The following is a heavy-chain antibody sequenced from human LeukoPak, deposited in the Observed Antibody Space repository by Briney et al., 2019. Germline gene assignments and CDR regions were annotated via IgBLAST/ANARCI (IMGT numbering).Heavy chain of an antibody. D-gene: IGHD4-17*01. CDR1: GFTFSNAW. CDR3: TTEFGDDYGEKG. V-gene: IGHV3-15*07. J-gene: IGHJ4*02. CDR2: IKSKTDGGTT. Sequence: PGGSLRLSCAASGFTFSNAWMNGVRQAPGKGLEWVGRIKSKTDGGTTDYAAPVKGRFTISRDDSKNTLYLQMNSLKPEDTAVYYCTTEFGDDYGEKGWGQGTLVTVSS.